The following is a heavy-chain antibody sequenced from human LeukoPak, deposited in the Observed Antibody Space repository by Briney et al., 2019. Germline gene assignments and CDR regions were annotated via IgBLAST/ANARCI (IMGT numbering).Heavy chain of an antibody. CDR1: GFTISSYD. D-gene: IGHD6-13*01. CDR3: ARGLDTSSWYPTFDP. Sequence: PGGSLRLSCAASGFTISSYDMHWVRQATGKGLEWVSAIGTAGGTYYSGSVKGRFTISRENAKNSLYLQMNSLRAGDTAVYYCARGLDTSSWYPTFDPWGQGTLVTVSS. J-gene: IGHJ5*02. V-gene: IGHV3-13*01. CDR2: IGTAGGT.